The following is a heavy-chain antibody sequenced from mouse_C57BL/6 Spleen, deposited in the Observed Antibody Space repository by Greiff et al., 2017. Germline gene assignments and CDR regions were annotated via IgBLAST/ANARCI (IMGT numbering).Heavy chain of an antibody. V-gene: IGHV1-59*01. Sequence: QVQLQQPGAELVRPGTSVKLSCKASGYTFTSYWMHWVKQRPGQGLEWIGVIDPSDSYTNYNQKFKGKAALTVDTSSSTAYMQLSSLTSEDSAVYYCASGTSNGYYAMDYWGQGTSVTVSS. CDR2: IDPSDSYT. CDR3: ASGTSNGYYAMDY. D-gene: IGHD2-5*01. CDR1: GYTFTSYW. J-gene: IGHJ4*01.